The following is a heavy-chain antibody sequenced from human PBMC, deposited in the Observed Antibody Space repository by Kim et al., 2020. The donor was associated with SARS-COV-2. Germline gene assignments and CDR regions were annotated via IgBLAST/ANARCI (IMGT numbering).Heavy chain of an antibody. V-gene: IGHV3-30*04. CDR2: ISYDGSNK. Sequence: GSLRLSCAASGFTFSSYAMHWVRQAPGKGLEWVAVISYDGSNKYYADSVKGRFTISRDNSKNTLYLQMNSLRAEDTAVYYCARDKRVGSGDFGVVGYWGQGTLVTVSS. CDR1: GFTFSSYA. D-gene: IGHD2-15*01. CDR3: ARDKRVGSGDFGVVGY. J-gene: IGHJ4*02.